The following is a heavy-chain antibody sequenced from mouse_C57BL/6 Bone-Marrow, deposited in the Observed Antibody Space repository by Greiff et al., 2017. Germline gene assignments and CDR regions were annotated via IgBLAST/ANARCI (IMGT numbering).Heavy chain of an antibody. CDR1: GFSLTSYA. V-gene: IGHV2-9-1*01. D-gene: IGHD1-1*01. CDR3: ARKWDYGSSYAMDY. J-gene: IGHJ4*01. Sequence: VKVVESGPGLVAPSQSLSITCTVSGFSLTSYAISWVRQPPGKGLEWLGVIWTGGGTNYNSALKSRLSISKDNSKSQVFLKMNSLQTDDTARYYCARKWDYGSSYAMDYWGQGTSVTVSS. CDR2: IWTGGGT.